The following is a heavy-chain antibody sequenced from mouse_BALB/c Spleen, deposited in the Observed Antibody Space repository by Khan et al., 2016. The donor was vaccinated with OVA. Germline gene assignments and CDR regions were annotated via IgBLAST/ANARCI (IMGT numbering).Heavy chain of an antibody. CDR1: GFSLSRYN. J-gene: IGHJ4*01. CDR2: IWGGGHT. V-gene: IGHV2-6-4*01. D-gene: IGHD2-14*01. CDR3: ARAYCRYDGYYAMDY. Sequence: QVQLKESGPGLVAPSQTLSNTCTVSGFSLSRYNIHWVRQPPGGGLEWLGMIWGGGHTDYNSTLKSRLSISKDNSTSQVFLKMNSLQTDDTAMYYCARAYCRYDGYYAMDYWGQGTSVTVSS.